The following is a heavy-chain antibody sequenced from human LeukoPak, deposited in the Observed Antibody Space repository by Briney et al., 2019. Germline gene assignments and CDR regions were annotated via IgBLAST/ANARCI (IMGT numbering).Heavy chain of an antibody. Sequence: GASVKVSCKASGYTFTSYGISWVRQAPGQGLEWMGWISAYNGNTNYAQKLQGRVTMTTDTSTSTAYMELRSLRSDDTAVYYCARASEWEPTYYFDYWGQGTLVTVSS. D-gene: IGHD1-26*01. J-gene: IGHJ4*02. CDR3: ARASEWEPTYYFDY. CDR2: ISAYNGNT. V-gene: IGHV1-18*01. CDR1: GYTFTSYG.